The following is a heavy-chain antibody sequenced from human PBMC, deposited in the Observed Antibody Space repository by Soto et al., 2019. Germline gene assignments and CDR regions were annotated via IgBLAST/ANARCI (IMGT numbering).Heavy chain of an antibody. D-gene: IGHD2-15*01. V-gene: IGHV3-30-3*01. CDR3: ARGRQQAVVFDL. J-gene: IGHJ4*02. CDR2: LSSNGVNQ. CDR1: GFSVTRQA. Sequence: PGGSLRLSCVASGFSVTRQAMYWVRQAPGRGLEWLAILSSNGVNQAYARSVQGRFTISRDSSKSAVYLEMNSLTAEDTGIYYCARGRQQAVVFDLWGQGTRVTVSS.